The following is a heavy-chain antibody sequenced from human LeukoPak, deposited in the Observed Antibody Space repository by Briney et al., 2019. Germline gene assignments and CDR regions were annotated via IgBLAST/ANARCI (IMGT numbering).Heavy chain of an antibody. CDR1: GGSISSSSYY. D-gene: IGHD3-10*01. CDR2: IYYSGST. CDR3: ARCGYYYGSGSYFSWFDP. J-gene: IGHJ5*02. V-gene: IGHV4-39*07. Sequence: SETLSLTCTVSGGSISSSSYYWGWIRQPPGKGLEWIGSIYYSGSTYYNPSLKSRVTISVDTSKNQFSLKLSSVTAADTAVYYCARCGYYYGSGSYFSWFDPWGQGTLVTVSS.